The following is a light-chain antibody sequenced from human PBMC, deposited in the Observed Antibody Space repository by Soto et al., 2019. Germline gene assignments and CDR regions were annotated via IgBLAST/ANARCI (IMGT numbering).Light chain of an antibody. Sequence: TISCTGTSSDVGGYNYVSWYQQHPGKAPKLMIYDVSNRPSGVSNRFSGSKSGNTASLTISGLQAEDEADYYCSSYTSSSTLYVFGTGTKVTVL. V-gene: IGLV2-14*04. CDR3: SSYTSSSTLYV. CDR1: SSDVGGYNY. J-gene: IGLJ1*01. CDR2: DVS.